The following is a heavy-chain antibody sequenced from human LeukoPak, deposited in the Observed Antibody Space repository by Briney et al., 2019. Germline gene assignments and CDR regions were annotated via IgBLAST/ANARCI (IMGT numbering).Heavy chain of an antibody. D-gene: IGHD3-9*01. CDR2: IGPNGAST. CDR1: GFIFSNHF. CDR3: VKDLTGTWSSDY. J-gene: IGHJ4*02. Sequence: GGSLRLSCSTSGFIFSNHFMHWVRQAPGKGLEYVSSIGPNGASTLYADSVKDRFTISRDNSRNALYVQLTSLRLEDTALYYCVKDLTGTWSSDYWGQGTLVTVSS. V-gene: IGHV3-64*05.